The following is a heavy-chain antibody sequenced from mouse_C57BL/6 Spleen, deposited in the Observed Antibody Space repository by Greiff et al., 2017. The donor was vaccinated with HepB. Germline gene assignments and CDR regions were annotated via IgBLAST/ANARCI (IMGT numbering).Heavy chain of an antibody. Sequence: QVQLQQSGAELVKPGASVKLSCKASGYTFTSYWMQWVKQRPGQGLEWIGEIDPSDSYTNYNQKFKGKATLTVDTSSSTAYMQLSSLTSEDSAVYYCARCYYYGSSYWYFDVWGTGTTVTVSS. D-gene: IGHD1-1*01. CDR3: ARCYYYGSSYWYFDV. V-gene: IGHV1-50*01. J-gene: IGHJ1*03. CDR1: GYTFTSYW. CDR2: IDPSDSYT.